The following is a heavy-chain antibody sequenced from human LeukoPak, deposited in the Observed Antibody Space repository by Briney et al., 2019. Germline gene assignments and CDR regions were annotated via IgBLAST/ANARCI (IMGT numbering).Heavy chain of an antibody. CDR1: GFAFNNYA. CDR3: AKLDYYDTH. CDR2: ISGSGGST. D-gene: IGHD3-22*01. Sequence: GGSLRLSCAASGFAFNNYAMTWVRQAPGKGLEWVSAISGSGGSTYYADSVKGRFIISRDNSKNTLYLQMNSLRAEDTAVYYCAKLDYYDTHWGQGTLVTVSP. V-gene: IGHV3-23*01. J-gene: IGHJ4*02.